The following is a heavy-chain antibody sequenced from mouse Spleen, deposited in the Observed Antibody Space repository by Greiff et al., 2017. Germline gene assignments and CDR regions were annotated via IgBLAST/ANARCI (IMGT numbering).Heavy chain of an antibody. CDR1: GFTFSSYA. V-gene: IGHV5-9-3*01. CDR2: ISSGGSYT. D-gene: IGHD1-1*01. CDR3: ARQRRNYYGSSYFAY. Sequence: EVKLLESGGGLVKPGGSLKLSCAASGFTFSSYAMSWVRQTPEKRLEWVATISSGGSYTYYPDSVKGRFTISRDNAKNTLYLQMSSLRSEDTAMYYCARQRRNYYGSSYFAYWGQGTLVTVSA. J-gene: IGHJ3*01.